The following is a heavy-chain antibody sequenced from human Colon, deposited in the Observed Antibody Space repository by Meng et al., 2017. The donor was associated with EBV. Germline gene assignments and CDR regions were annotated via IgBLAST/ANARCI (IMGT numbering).Heavy chain of an antibody. D-gene: IGHD6-25*01. CDR2: ISKMGDGI. V-gene: IGHV3-11*01. CDR1: GFNFNDYY. Sequence: HVYLVESGGGLVKPGGSLSLSCAASGFNFNDYYMTWIRQAPGKGLEWVAFISKMGDGISYAESVRGRFTISRDSATHSLYLQMNSLRAEDTAVYYCARDLGGPRDYWGQGTLVTVSS. CDR3: ARDLGGPRDY. J-gene: IGHJ4*02.